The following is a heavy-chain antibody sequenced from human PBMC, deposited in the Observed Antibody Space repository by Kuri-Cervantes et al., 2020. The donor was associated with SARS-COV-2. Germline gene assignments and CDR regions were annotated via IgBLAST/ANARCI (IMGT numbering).Heavy chain of an antibody. J-gene: IGHJ4*02. D-gene: IGHD1-14*01. Sequence: GESLKISCAASGFTFSIYAMSWVRQAPGKGLEWVAGISGSGAVTYYTDSLRGRFTISRDHSKNTVILQMTSLRAEDTAVYYRAKDWSGTSGAGYPVFDYWGQGTLVTVSS. CDR3: AKDWSGTSGAGYPVFDY. V-gene: IGHV3-23*01. CDR2: ISGSGAVT. CDR1: GFTFSIYA.